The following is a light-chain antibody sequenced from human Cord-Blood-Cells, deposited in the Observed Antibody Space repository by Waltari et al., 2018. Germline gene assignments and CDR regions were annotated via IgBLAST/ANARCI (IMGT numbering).Light chain of an antibody. V-gene: IGLV2-14*01. CDR2: EVR. Sequence: QPALTQPASVSGSPGQSITIPCTGTSSDLGGSNYVSWYQQHPGKAPKLMIYEVRNRPSGVSNRFSGSKSGNTASLTISGLQAEDEADYYCSSYTSSSTLVFGGGTKLTVL. CDR1: SSDLGGSNY. J-gene: IGLJ2*01. CDR3: SSYTSSSTLV.